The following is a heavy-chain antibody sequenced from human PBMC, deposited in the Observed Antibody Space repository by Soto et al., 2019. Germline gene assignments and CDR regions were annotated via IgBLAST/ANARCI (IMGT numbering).Heavy chain of an antibody. CDR2: IYYSGST. D-gene: IGHD2-21*01. J-gene: IGHJ4*02. V-gene: IGHV4-30-4*01. CDR3: VRDRGYYDGDVDY. Sequence: QVQLQESGPGLVKPSQTLSLTCTVSGGSISSNKYYWNWMRQTPGKGLEWIGYIYYSGSTYYNPSLKSRVTISIDTSKNQFSLKLSSVTAADTAVYYCVRDRGYYDGDVDYWGQGALVTVAS. CDR1: GGSISSNKYY.